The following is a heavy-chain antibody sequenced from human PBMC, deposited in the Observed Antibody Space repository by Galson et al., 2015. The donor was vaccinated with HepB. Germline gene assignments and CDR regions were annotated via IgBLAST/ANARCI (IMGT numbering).Heavy chain of an antibody. D-gene: IGHD1-26*01. CDR2: IYYSGST. CDR1: GGSISSYY. V-gene: IGHV4-59*12. J-gene: IGHJ6*02. CDR3: ARNPQGGYGMDV. Sequence: SETLSLTCTVSGGSISSYYWSWIRQPPGKGLEWIGYIYYSGSTNYNPSLKSRVTISVDTSKNQFSLKLSSVTAADTAVYYCARNPQGGYGMDVWGQGTTVTVSS.